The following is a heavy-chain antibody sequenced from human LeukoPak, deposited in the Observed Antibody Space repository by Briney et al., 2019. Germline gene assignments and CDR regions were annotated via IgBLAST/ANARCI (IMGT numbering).Heavy chain of an antibody. J-gene: IGHJ4*02. CDR3: VKDKQQLVLGYFDY. Sequence: GGSLRLSCSASGFTFSSYAMHWVRQAPGKGLEYVSAVSSNGGSTYYADSVKGRFTISRDNSKNTLYLQMSSLRAEDTAVYYCVKDKQQLVLGYFDYWGQGTLVTVSS. CDR1: GFTFSSYA. V-gene: IGHV3-64D*06. CDR2: VSSNGGST. D-gene: IGHD6-13*01.